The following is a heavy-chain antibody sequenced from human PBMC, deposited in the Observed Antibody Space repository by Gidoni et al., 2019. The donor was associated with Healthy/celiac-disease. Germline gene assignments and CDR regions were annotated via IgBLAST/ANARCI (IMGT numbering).Heavy chain of an antibody. Sequence: QVQLVQSGAEVKKPGSSVKVSCKASGGTFSSYTISWVRQAPGQGLEWMGRIIPILGIANYAQKFQGSVTIPADKSTSTAYMELSSLRSEDTAVYYCARERGYSYGSPYYFDYWGQGTLVTVSS. J-gene: IGHJ4*02. CDR2: IIPILGIA. V-gene: IGHV1-69*02. CDR3: ARERGYSYGSPYYFDY. CDR1: GGTFSSYT. D-gene: IGHD5-18*01.